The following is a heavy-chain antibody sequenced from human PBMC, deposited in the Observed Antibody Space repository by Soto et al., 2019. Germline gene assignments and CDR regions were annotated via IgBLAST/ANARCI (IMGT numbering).Heavy chain of an antibody. CDR1: GFTFSDHY. D-gene: IGHD1-7*01. CDR2: ISSGGGYS. V-gene: IGHV3-11*06. Sequence: QAQLEESGGGLVKPGGSLRLSCVASGFTFSDHYMSWIRQAPGKGLEWISYISSGGGYSYYADSVKGRFTISRDNGNNSVYLQMNSPRAEDTAVYYCVGDRPTSLANYKGMDVWGQGTTVTVSS. J-gene: IGHJ6*02. CDR3: VGDRPTSLANYKGMDV.